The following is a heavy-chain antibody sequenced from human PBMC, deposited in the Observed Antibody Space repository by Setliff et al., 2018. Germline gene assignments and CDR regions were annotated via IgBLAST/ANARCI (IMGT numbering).Heavy chain of an antibody. CDR3: ARVTMVRTFDY. J-gene: IGHJ4*02. Sequence: ASVKVSCKASGYTFTSYDINWVRQATGQGLEWMGWMNPNSGNTGYAQKFQGRVTMTRNTSISTAYMELSSLRSDDTAVYYCARVTMVRTFDYWGQGTLVTVSS. CDR1: GYTFTSYD. D-gene: IGHD3-10*01. V-gene: IGHV1-8*02. CDR2: MNPNSGNT.